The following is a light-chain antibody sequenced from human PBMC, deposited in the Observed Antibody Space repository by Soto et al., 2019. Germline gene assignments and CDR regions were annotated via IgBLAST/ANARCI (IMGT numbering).Light chain of an antibody. V-gene: IGLV4-69*01. CDR1: SGHSNYA. CDR2: VHSGGSH. J-gene: IGLJ7*01. CDR3: QPWGTGSAIVV. Sequence: QLVLPQSPSASASLGASVKLTCTLSSGHSNYAIAWHQQQPEQGPRYLMKVHSGGSHIKGDGIPDRFSDSSSGPERDLVISSVQFEDEADYYCQPWGTGSAIVVYGGGTQLTVL.